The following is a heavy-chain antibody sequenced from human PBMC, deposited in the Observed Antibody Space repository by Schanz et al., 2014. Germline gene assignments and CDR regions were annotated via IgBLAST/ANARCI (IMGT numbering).Heavy chain of an antibody. D-gene: IGHD2-15*01. CDR2: ISYDGSFK. J-gene: IGHJ5*01. V-gene: IGHV3-33*06. Sequence: VQLVESGGGLVQPGGSLRLSCAASGFNFGSHGMHWVRQAPGKGLEWVAVISYDGSFKNYADSVRGRITMSRDNSKNTMYLQINNLRADDTAVYYCAKTPREYCNYDNCPNWFDSWGQGTLVTASS. CDR1: GFNFGSHG. CDR3: AKTPREYCNYDNCPNWFDS.